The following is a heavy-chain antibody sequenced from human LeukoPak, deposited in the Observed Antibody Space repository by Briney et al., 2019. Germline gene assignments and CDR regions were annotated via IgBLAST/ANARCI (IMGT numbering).Heavy chain of an antibody. D-gene: IGHD3-16*01. Sequence: GGSLRLSCAASGFTVSSNYMSWVRQAPGKGLEWVSVIYSGGSTYYADSVKGRFTISRDNSKNTLYLQMNSLRAEDTAVYYCARGEFDGGVYFDYWGQGTLVTASS. V-gene: IGHV3-53*01. CDR2: IYSGGST. J-gene: IGHJ4*02. CDR1: GFTVSSNY. CDR3: ARGEFDGGVYFDY.